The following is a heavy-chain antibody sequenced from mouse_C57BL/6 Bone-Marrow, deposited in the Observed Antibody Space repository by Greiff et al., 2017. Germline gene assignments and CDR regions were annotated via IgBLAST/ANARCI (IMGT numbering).Heavy chain of an antibody. CDR1: GYTFTSYG. CDR3: ASGGYGYAMDY. CDR2: IYPRSGNT. J-gene: IGHJ4*01. D-gene: IGHD2-2*01. V-gene: IGHV1-81*01. Sequence: QVQLQQSGAELARPGASVKLSCKASGYTFTSYGISWVKQRTGQGLEWIGEIYPRSGNTYYNEKFKGKATLPADKSSSTAYMELRSLTSEDSAVYFCASGGYGYAMDYWGQGTSVTVSS.